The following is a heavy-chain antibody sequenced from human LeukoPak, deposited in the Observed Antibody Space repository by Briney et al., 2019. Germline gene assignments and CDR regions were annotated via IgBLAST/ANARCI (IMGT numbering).Heavy chain of an antibody. D-gene: IGHD3-16*02. CDR3: AKGPAPRLGEFSYHALVDY. V-gene: IGHV3-30*18. Sequence: GGSLRLSCVASGFTFSSYGMHWVRQAPGKGLEWVAFISYDGSNENIADSVKGRFIISRDNTKNTLYLQMNSLRAEDTAVYYCAKGPAPRLGEFSYHALVDYWGQGTLVTVSS. J-gene: IGHJ4*02. CDR1: GFTFSSYG. CDR2: ISYDGSNE.